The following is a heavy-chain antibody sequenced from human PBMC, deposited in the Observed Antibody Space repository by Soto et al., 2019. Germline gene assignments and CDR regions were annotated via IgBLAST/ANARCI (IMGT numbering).Heavy chain of an antibody. J-gene: IGHJ5*02. Sequence: QLQLQESGPGLVRPSETLSLTCTVSGGSISSSSYYWGWIRQPPGKGLEWIGSIYYSGSTYYNPSLKRRVTISVDTSKNQFSLKLSSVTDADTAVYYCASPKIAFYNWFDTWGQGTLVTVSS. CDR2: IYYSGST. V-gene: IGHV4-39*01. CDR3: ASPKIAFYNWFDT. CDR1: GGSISSSSYY. D-gene: IGHD3-3*02.